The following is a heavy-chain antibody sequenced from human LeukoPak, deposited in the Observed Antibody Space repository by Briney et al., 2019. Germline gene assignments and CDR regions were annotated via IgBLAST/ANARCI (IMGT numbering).Heavy chain of an antibody. D-gene: IGHD3-10*01. J-gene: IGHJ4*02. V-gene: IGHV3-23*01. CDR2: ISGSGGST. Sequence: AGRSLRLSCAASGFTFSSYGMSWVRQAPGKGLEWVSAISGSGGSTYYADSVKGRFTISRDNSKNTLYLQMNSLRAEDTAVYYCAKWGVGSGSYTLYYFDYWGQGTLVTVSS. CDR1: GFTFSSYG. CDR3: AKWGVGSGSYTLYYFDY.